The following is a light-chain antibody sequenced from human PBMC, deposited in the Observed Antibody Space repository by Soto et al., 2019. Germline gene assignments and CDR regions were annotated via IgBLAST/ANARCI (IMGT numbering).Light chain of an antibody. CDR3: QHYNTYPWT. CDR1: QSISSW. V-gene: IGKV1-5*03. J-gene: IGKJ1*01. Sequence: DIQMTQSPSTLSASVGDRVTVTCRASQSISSWLAWYQQKPGKAPKLLIYKASTLESGVPSRLSGSGSGTDFTLTISSLQPDDFATYYCQHYNTYPWTFGQGTKVDIK. CDR2: KAS.